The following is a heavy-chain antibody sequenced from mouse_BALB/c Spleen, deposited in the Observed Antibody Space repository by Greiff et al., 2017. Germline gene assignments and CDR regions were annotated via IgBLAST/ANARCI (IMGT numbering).Heavy chain of an antibody. D-gene: IGHD2-3*01. CDR1: GFTFSDYY. J-gene: IGHJ3*01. Sequence: DVHLVESGGGLVKPGGSLKLSCAASGFTFSDYYMYWVRQTPEKRLEWVATISDGGSYTYYPDSVKGRFTISRDNAKNNLYLQMSSLKSEDTAMYYCARDLGDGYYSAWFAYWGQGTLVTVSA. V-gene: IGHV5-4*02. CDR3: ARDLGDGYYSAWFAY. CDR2: ISDGGSYT.